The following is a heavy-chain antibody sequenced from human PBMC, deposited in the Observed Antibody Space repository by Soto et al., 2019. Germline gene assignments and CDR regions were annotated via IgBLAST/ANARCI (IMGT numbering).Heavy chain of an antibody. CDR1: GGSFSGYY. V-gene: IGHV4-34*01. J-gene: IGHJ6*03. Sequence: SETLSLTCAVYGGSFSGYYWSWIRQPPGKGLEWIGEINHSGSTNYNPSLKSRVTISVDTSKNQFSLKLSSVTAADTAVYYCARGSREVAATYYKDVWGKGTTVTVSS. CDR2: INHSGST. D-gene: IGHD2-15*01. CDR3: ARGSREVAATYYKDV.